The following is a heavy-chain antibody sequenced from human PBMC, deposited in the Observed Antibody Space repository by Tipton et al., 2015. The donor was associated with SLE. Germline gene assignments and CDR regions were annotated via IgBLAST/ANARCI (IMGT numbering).Heavy chain of an antibody. Sequence: TLSLTCTVSGGSISSHYWSWIRQTPGKGLEWIGYIFYTGSAKYNPTLLSRVTISVDTSKNQFSLMLSSVTAADTAVYYCATSINWGYYFDMDVWGKGTTVTVSS. D-gene: IGHD7-27*01. CDR2: IFYTGSA. CDR3: ATSINWGYYFDMDV. J-gene: IGHJ6*03. CDR1: GGSISSHY. V-gene: IGHV4-59*11.